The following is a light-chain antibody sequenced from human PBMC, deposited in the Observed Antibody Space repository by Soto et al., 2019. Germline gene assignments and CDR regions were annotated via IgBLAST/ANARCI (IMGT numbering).Light chain of an antibody. CDR3: QQYEA. Sequence: EIVLTQSPGTLSLSPGERATLSCRASQSVSSSYLAWYQQKPGQAPRLLIYGASSRATGIPDRFSGSGSGTDFTLTISRLEPDDFAVYYCQQYEAFGQGTKVEIK. V-gene: IGKV3-20*01. J-gene: IGKJ1*01. CDR1: QSVSSSY. CDR2: GAS.